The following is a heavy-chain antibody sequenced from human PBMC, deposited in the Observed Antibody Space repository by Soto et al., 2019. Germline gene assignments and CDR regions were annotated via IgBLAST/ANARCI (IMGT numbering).Heavy chain of an antibody. CDR1: GGSISSSNW. V-gene: IGHV4-4*02. CDR2: IYHSGST. D-gene: IGHD3-10*02. J-gene: IGHJ6*02. Sequence: QVQLQESGPGLVKPSGTLSLTCAVSGGSISSSNWWSWVRQPPGKGLEWIGEIYHSGSTNYNPSLNSRVTTSVDKSQNPFSLKLSSVTAADTAVYYCAGVRGGYSLAMDVWGQGTTVTVSS. CDR3: AGVRGGYSLAMDV.